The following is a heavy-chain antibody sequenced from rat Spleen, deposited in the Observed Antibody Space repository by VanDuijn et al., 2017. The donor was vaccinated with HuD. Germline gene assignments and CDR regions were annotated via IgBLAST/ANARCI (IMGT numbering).Heavy chain of an antibody. V-gene: IGHV2-27*01. CDR2: IWAGGST. J-gene: IGHJ1*01. CDR3: ARSGRTNRYYWYFDF. D-gene: IGHD3-4*01. Sequence: QVQLKESGPGLVQPSQTLSLTCTVSGLSLNRYHVHWVRQPPGKGLEWMGTIWAGGSTNYNSAVQSRLSISRDTSKSQVFLKMNSRQAEDTAMYFCARSGRTNRYYWYFDFWGPGTMVTVSS. CDR1: GLSLNRYH.